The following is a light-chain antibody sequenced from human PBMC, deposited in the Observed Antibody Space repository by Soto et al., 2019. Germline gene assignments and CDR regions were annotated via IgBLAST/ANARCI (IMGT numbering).Light chain of an antibody. CDR3: QQYKDWPTT. CDR1: QNVTTW. J-gene: IGKJ1*01. Sequence: DIQMTQSPSTLSASVGDRVTITCRASQNVTTWLAWYQHKPGKAPKLLLYDVSNLESGVPSRFSGSGSGTEFTLTITSLQSEDFGVYFCQQYKDWPTTFGQGTKVEIK. V-gene: IGKV1-5*01. CDR2: DVS.